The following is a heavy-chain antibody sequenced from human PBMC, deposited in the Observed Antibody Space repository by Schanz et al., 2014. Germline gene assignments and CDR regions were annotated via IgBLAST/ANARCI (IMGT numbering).Heavy chain of an antibody. V-gene: IGHV1-8*01. CDR1: GYSFTTYD. Sequence: QVQLVQSGAEVKKPGASVRVSCKASGYSFTTYDVNWVRQATGQGLEWMGWMNPTTGNRGYAQKFQGRVNMTRDTVTTTVHLELTRLRTDDTAVYYCARETTIITGGAFDVWGQGTMVTVSS. CDR2: MNPTTGNR. CDR3: ARETTIITGGAFDV. J-gene: IGHJ3*01. D-gene: IGHD3-9*01.